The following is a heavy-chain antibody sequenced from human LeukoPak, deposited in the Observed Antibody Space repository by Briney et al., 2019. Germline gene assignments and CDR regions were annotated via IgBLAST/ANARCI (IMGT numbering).Heavy chain of an antibody. CDR2: INPSGGST. Sequence: ASVKVSCKAAGYSFTGYYMHWVRQAPGQGLEWMGIINPSGGSTSYAQKFQGRVTMTRDTSTSTVYMELSSLRSEDTAVYYCARLGLDIVVVPEDAFDIWGQGTMVTVSS. D-gene: IGHD2-2*03. CDR1: GYSFTGYY. V-gene: IGHV1-46*01. CDR3: ARLGLDIVVVPEDAFDI. J-gene: IGHJ3*02.